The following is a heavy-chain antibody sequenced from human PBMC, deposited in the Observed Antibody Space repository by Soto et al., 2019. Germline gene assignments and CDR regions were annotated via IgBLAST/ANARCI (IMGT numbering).Heavy chain of an antibody. CDR1: GGTFSSYA. CDR3: ARDAPSYDCWSGSYLDY. V-gene: IGHV1-69*13. D-gene: IGHD3-3*01. CDR2: IIPIFGTA. J-gene: IGHJ4*02. Sequence: GASVKVSCKASGGTFSSYAISWVRQAPGQGLEWMGGIIPIFGTANYAQKFQGRVTITADESTSTAYMELSSLRSEDTAVYYCARDAPSYDCWSGSYLDYWGQRPLVIVSS.